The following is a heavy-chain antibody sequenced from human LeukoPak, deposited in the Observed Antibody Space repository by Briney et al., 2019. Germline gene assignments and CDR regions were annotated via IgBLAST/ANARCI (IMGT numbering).Heavy chain of an antibody. CDR3: AKSLRDRYGDCLED. J-gene: IGHJ4*02. CDR1: AFTLSSYA. D-gene: IGHD2-21*02. V-gene: IGHV3-23*01. CDR2: ISDSGGDT. Sequence: GGSLRLSCAASAFTLSSYAMNWVRQAPGKGLEWVSSISDSGGDTSYADSVKGRFTISRDTSKNTVPLQMDSLRGEDTAVYYCAKSLRDRYGDCLEDWGQGTLVTVSS.